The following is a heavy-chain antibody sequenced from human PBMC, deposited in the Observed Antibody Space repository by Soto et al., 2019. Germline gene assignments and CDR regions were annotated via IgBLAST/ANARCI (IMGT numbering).Heavy chain of an antibody. Sequence: VPLVQSGAEVKQAWASVKVSCKASGYTFTSHGISWVRPAPGQGLEWVGWIRAYNGNTNYAQKLQGRVTMTTDTSTSTAYMELRSLRSDDTAVYYCARDLPTMDVWGQGTTVTVSS. CDR2: IRAYNGNT. CDR3: ARDLPTMDV. J-gene: IGHJ6*02. CDR1: GYTFTSHG. V-gene: IGHV1-18*01.